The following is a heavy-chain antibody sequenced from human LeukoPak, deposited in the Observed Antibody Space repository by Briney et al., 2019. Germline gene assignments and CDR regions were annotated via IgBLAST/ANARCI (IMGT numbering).Heavy chain of an antibody. V-gene: IGHV1-46*01. CDR3: ATGRTKWDLLNY. Sequence: ASVKVSCKASGYTFTSYYMHWVRQAPGQGLEWMGIINPSGGSTSYAQKFQGRVTMTEDTSTDIAYMEMSSLRSEDTAVYYCATGRTKWDLLNYWGQGTLVTVSS. CDR1: GYTFTSYY. J-gene: IGHJ4*02. D-gene: IGHD1-26*01. CDR2: INPSGGST.